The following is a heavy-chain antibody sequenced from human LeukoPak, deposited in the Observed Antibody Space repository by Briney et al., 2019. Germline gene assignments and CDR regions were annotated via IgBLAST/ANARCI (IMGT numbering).Heavy chain of an antibody. V-gene: IGHV1-8*01. D-gene: IGHD2-15*01. CDR3: ARDGGYCSGGSCYGDTWHYDYYGMDV. Sequence: ASVKVSCKASGYTFTSYDINWVRQATGQGLEWMGWMNPNSGNTGYAQKFQGRVTMTRNTSISTAYMELSSLRSEDTAVYYCARDGGYCSGGSCYGDTWHYDYYGMDVWGKGTTVTVSS. CDR2: MNPNSGNT. CDR1: GYTFTSYD. J-gene: IGHJ6*04.